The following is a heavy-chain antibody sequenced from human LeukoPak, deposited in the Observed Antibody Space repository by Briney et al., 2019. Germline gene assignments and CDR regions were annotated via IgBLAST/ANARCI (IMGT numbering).Heavy chain of an antibody. Sequence: PGGSLRLSCAASGFTFDDYAMHWVRQAPGKGLGWVALISWNGGSTYYADSVKGRFTISRDNSENSLYLQMNSLRTEDTALYYCAKAYSGSYTNYFDYWGQGTLVTVSS. V-gene: IGHV3-43D*04. CDR1: GFTFDDYA. D-gene: IGHD1-26*01. J-gene: IGHJ4*02. CDR2: ISWNGGST. CDR3: AKAYSGSYTNYFDY.